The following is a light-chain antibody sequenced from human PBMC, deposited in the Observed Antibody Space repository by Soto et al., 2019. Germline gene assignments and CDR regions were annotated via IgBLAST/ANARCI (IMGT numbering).Light chain of an antibody. CDR3: SSYTTATIVFV. CDR1: SSDVGNYNY. V-gene: IGLV2-14*01. J-gene: IGLJ1*01. CDR2: EVS. Sequence: QSALPQPASVSGSPGQSITISCTGTSSDVGNYNYGSWYQQHPGKAPKLMIYEVSHRPSGVSNRFSGSKSGNTASLTISGLQAEDEADYYCSSYTTATIVFVFGTGTKLTVL.